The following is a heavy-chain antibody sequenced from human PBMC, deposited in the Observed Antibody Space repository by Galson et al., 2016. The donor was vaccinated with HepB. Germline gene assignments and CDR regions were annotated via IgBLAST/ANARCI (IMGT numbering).Heavy chain of an antibody. CDR1: GDSVSRNTAA. CDR3: VEVFSLRN. CDR2: TYFRSKWYS. V-gene: IGHV6-1*01. J-gene: IGHJ4*02. Sequence: CAISGDSVSRNTAAWNWIRQSPSRGLEWLGRTYFRSKWYSDYGVAANGRITISPDTAKNQFSLHLTSVTPDDTGIYYCVEVFSLRNWGQETLVTVSS.